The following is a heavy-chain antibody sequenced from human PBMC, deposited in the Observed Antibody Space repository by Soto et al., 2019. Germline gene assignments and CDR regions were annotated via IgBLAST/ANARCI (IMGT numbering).Heavy chain of an antibody. CDR2: IYHTGST. Sequence: QVQLRESGPGPVKPSGTLSLSCTVSGGSISSTNWWTWVRQSPGKGLEWIGEIYHTGSTTYNPSPRGRVTMSVDKSNNQFSLKLRYVTAADTAMYYCATLPPRIELAVLPIPTWGQGTLVTVSA. CDR1: GGSISSTNW. D-gene: IGHD2-8*02. CDR3: ATLPPRIELAVLPIPT. J-gene: IGHJ5*02. V-gene: IGHV4-4*02.